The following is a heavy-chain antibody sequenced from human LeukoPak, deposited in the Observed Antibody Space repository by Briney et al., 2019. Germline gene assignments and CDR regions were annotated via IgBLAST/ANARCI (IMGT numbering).Heavy chain of an antibody. D-gene: IGHD3-22*01. V-gene: IGHV4-34*01. CDR2: INHSGST. CDR3: ARGSDMGLLMYYHDSSGYSSSDYFDY. J-gene: IGHJ4*02. CDR1: GGSFSGYY. Sequence: SETLSLTCAVYGGSFSGYYWSWIRQPPGKGLEWIGEINHSGSTNYNPSLKSRVTISVDTSKNQFSLKLSSVTAADTAVYYCARGSDMGLLMYYHDSSGYSSSDYFDYWGQGTLVTVSS.